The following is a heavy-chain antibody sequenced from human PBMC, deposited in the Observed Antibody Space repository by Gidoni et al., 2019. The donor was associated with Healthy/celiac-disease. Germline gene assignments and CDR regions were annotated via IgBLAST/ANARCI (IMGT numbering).Heavy chain of an antibody. CDR1: GGTFSSYA. D-gene: IGHD3-22*01. V-gene: IGHV1-69*04. CDR2: IIPILGIA. Sequence: QVQLVPSGAEVKKPGSSVKVSCKASGGTFSSYAISWVRQAPGQGLEWMGRIIPILGIANYAQKFQGRVTITADKSTSTAYMELSSLRSEDTAVYYCASLSPLPDYYDSSGYYATPAHAFDIWGQGTMVTVSS. CDR3: ASLSPLPDYYDSSGYYATPAHAFDI. J-gene: IGHJ3*02.